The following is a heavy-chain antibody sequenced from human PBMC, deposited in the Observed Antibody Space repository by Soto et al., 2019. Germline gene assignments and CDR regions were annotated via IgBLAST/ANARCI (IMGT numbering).Heavy chain of an antibody. CDR1: GFTFSSYA. Sequence: GGSLRLSCAASGFTFSSYAMSWVRQAPGKGLEWVSAISGSGGSTYYADSVKGRFTISRDNSKNTLYLQMNSLRAEDTAVYYCAKFIVVVPAAKSSYWGQGTLVTVSS. CDR2: ISGSGGST. D-gene: IGHD2-2*01. CDR3: AKFIVVVPAAKSSY. J-gene: IGHJ4*02. V-gene: IGHV3-23*01.